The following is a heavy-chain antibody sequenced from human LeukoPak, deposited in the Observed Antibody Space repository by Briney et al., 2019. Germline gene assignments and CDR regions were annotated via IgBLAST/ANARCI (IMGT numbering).Heavy chain of an antibody. CDR3: ARDGGGDIVVAFAFDI. V-gene: IGHV3-7*05. D-gene: IGHD2-15*01. CDR1: GLTFSNYW. CDR2: KNQDGNEK. Sequence: GGSLGLSCAAPGLTFSNYWMTWFRKAPGKGLEWVAPKNQDGNEKYYVDSVKGRFTISRDNAKNSLYLKMNSLRAEDTAVYYCARDGGGDIVVAFAFDIWGQGTMVTVSS. J-gene: IGHJ3*02.